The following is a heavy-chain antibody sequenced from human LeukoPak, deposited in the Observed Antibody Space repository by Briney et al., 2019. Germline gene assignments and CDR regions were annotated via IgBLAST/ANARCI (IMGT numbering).Heavy chain of an antibody. J-gene: IGHJ6*03. CDR1: GYTFTSYG. CDR2: ISAYNGNT. Sequence: GASVKVSCMASGYTFTSYGISWVRQAPGQGLEWMGWISAYNGNTNYAQKLQGRVTMTTDTSTSTAYMELRSLRSDDTAVYYCARAGNYEPLDYYYYMDVWGKGTTVTVSS. CDR3: ARAGNYEPLDYYYYMDV. V-gene: IGHV1-18*01. D-gene: IGHD1-7*01.